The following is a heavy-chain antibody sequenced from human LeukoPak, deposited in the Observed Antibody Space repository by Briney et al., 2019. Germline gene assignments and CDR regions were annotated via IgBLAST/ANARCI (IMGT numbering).Heavy chain of an antibody. CDR2: ISSSSSYT. CDR3: AKDALSIRSGAEYFQH. V-gene: IGHV3-11*05. Sequence: NAGGSLRLSCAASGFTFSDYYMSWIRQAPGKGLEWVSYISSSSSYTNYADSVKGRFTISRDNSKNTLYLQMNSLRAEDTAVYYCAKDALSIRSGAEYFQHWGQGTLVTVSS. J-gene: IGHJ1*01. CDR1: GFTFSDYY. D-gene: IGHD2-8*02.